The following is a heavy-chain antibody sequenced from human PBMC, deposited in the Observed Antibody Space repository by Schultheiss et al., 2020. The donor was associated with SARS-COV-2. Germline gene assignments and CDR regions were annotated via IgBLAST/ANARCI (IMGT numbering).Heavy chain of an antibody. Sequence: GESLKISCKGSGYSFTSYWIGWVRQMPGKGLEWMGIIYPGDSDTRYSPSFQGQVTISADKSISTAYLQWSSLKASDTAMYYCAKEKEFEGYGGYDYLDYWGQGTLVTVSS. J-gene: IGHJ4*02. CDR2: IYPGDSDT. CDR1: GYSFTSYW. V-gene: IGHV5-51*01. CDR3: AKEKEFEGYGGYDYLDY. D-gene: IGHD5-12*01.